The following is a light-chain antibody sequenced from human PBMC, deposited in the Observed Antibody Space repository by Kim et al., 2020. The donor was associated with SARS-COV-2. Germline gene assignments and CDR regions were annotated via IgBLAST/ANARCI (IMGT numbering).Light chain of an antibody. J-gene: IGKJ1*01. CDR3: QQYDDYPQT. V-gene: IGKV1D-16*01. CDR1: QSISSW. Sequence: DIHMTQSPSSLSASVGDRVTITCRASQSISSWLVWYQHKPGKAPKCLIYAASSLHSGVPSRFSGSGSGTDFTLTISSLQPEDFATYYCQQYDDYPQTFGPGTKVDIK. CDR2: AAS.